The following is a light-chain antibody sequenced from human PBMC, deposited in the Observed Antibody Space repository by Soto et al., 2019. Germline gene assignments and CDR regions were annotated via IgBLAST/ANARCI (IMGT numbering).Light chain of an antibody. J-gene: IGLJ2*01. Sequence: QSVLTQPPAVSGAPGQRVTISCTGSSSNIGAGYDVHWYQHLPGTAPKLLIYANTNRPSGVPYRFSGSKSGTSASLAITGLQAEDEAYYYFQSYDSCRVVVLGGGTKLPVL. CDR2: ANT. V-gene: IGLV1-40*01. CDR3: QSYDSCRVVV. CDR1: SSNIGAGYD.